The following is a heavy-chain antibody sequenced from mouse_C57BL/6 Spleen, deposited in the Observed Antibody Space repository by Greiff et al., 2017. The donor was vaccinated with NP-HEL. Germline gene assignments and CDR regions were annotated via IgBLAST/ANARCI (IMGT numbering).Heavy chain of an antibody. CDR1: GFTFSSYA. D-gene: IGHD4-1*01. V-gene: IGHV5-9-1*02. Sequence: EVHLVESGEGLVKPGGSLKLSCAASGFTFSSYAMSWVRQTPEKRLEWVAYISSGGDYIYYADTVKGRFTISSDNARNTLYLQMSSLKSEDTAMYYCTRVGTGTGWFAYWGQGTLVTVSA. J-gene: IGHJ3*01. CDR2: ISSGGDYI. CDR3: TRVGTGTGWFAY.